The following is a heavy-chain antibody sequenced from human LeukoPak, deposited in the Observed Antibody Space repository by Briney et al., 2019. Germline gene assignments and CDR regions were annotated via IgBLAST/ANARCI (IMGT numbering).Heavy chain of an antibody. V-gene: IGHV3-13*01. CDR2: IGTAGDT. J-gene: IGHJ4*02. CDR3: ARVPVTSGWYDY. D-gene: IGHD6-19*01. Sequence: PGGSLRLSCAASGFAFSSYDMHWVRQATGKGLEWVSAIGTAGDTYYPGSVKGRFTISRENAKNSLYLQMNSLRAGDTAVYYCARVPVTSGWYDYWGQGTLVTVSS. CDR1: GFAFSSYD.